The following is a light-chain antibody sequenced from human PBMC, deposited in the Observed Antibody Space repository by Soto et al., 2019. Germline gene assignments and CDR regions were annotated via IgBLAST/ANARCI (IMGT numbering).Light chain of an antibody. CDR1: QSVSDY. V-gene: IGKV3-11*01. J-gene: IGKJ1*01. CDR3: QQRNNCPWT. CDR2: EAS. Sequence: EVVLTQSPATLSLSPGERATLSCRASQSVSDYTAWFQQKPGQPPRLVIYEASNRATGIPDRFSGSGSGTDFTLTISSLDPEDFAVYYCQQRNNCPWTFGQGTKVEIK.